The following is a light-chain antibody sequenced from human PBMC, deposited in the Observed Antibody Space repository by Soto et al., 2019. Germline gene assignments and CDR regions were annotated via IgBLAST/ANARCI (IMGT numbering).Light chain of an antibody. Sequence: QSVLTQPPSVSGAPGQRVTISCTGSSSNIGAGYDVHWYQQLPGTAPKLLIYGNSNRPSGVPDRFSGSKSGTSASLAITGLQAEDEADYYRQSYDSTLSGSGFGGGTKPPS. CDR1: SSNIGAGYD. J-gene: IGLJ3*02. CDR3: QSYDSTLSGSG. V-gene: IGLV1-40*01. CDR2: GNS.